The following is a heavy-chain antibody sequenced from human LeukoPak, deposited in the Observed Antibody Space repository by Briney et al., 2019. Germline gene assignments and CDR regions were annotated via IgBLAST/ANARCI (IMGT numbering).Heavy chain of an antibody. V-gene: IGHV3-43*02. CDR2: ISGDGGST. D-gene: IGHD3-16*01. CDR1: GFTFDDYA. CDR3: AKDSLRGIMITFGDAFDI. Sequence: GGSLRLSCAASGFTFDDYAMHWVRQAPGKGLEWVSLISGDGGSTYYADSVKGRFTISRDNSKNSLYLQMNGLRTEDTALYYCAKDSLRGIMITFGDAFDIWGQGTMVTVSS. J-gene: IGHJ3*02.